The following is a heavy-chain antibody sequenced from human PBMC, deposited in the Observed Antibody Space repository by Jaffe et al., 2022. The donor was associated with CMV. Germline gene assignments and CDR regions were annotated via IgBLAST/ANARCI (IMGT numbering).Heavy chain of an antibody. V-gene: IGHV1-2*02. CDR1: GYTFTGYY. CDR3: ARDPLDYYDSSSPASDY. J-gene: IGHJ4*02. D-gene: IGHD3-22*01. Sequence: QVQLVQSGAEVKKPGASVKVSCKASGYTFTGYYMHWVRQAPGQGLEWMGWINPNSGGTNYAQKFQGRVTMTRDTSISTAYMELSRLRSDDTAVYYCARDPLDYYDSSSPASDYWGQGTLVTVSS. CDR2: INPNSGGT.